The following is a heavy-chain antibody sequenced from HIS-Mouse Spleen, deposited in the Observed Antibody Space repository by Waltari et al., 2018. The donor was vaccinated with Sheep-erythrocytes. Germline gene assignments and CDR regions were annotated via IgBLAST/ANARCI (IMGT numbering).Heavy chain of an antibody. D-gene: IGHD3-3*01. Sequence: LQLQESGPGLVKPSETLSLTCTVSGGSISSSSYYWGWIRQPPGKGLEWIGSIYYSGSTYYNPSLKSRVAISVDTSKNQFSLKLSSVTAADTAVYYCARGQAREYDFWSGYYYYYGMDVWGQGTTVTVSS. CDR2: IYYSGST. CDR1: GGSISSSSYY. V-gene: IGHV4-39*07. CDR3: ARGQAREYDFWSGYYYYYGMDV. J-gene: IGHJ6*02.